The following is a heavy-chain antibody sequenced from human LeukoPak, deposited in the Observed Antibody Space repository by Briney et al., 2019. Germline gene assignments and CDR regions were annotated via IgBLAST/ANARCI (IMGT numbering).Heavy chain of an antibody. D-gene: IGHD3-10*02. CDR1: GFTFRTYW. Sequence: GGSLRLSCAASGFTFRTYWMSWVRQAPGKGLEWVANIKQDGNEKYYVDSVKGRFSISRDNSKNTLYLQMNSLRAEDTAVYYCAELGITMIGGVWGKGTTVTISS. V-gene: IGHV3-7*01. J-gene: IGHJ6*04. CDR2: IKQDGNEK. CDR3: AELGITMIGGV.